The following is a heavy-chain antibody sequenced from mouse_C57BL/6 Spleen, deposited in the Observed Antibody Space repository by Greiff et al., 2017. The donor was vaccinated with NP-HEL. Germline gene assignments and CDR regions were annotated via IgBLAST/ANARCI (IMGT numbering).Heavy chain of an antibody. CDR1: GYTFTSYW. V-gene: IGHV1-69*01. CDR3: ARRLSYYGSAMDY. J-gene: IGHJ4*01. D-gene: IGHD1-1*01. Sequence: QVQLKQPGAELVMPGASVKLSCKASGYTFTSYWMHWVKQRPGQGLEWIGEIDPSDSYTNYNQKFKGKSTLTVDKSSSTAYMQLSSLTSEDSAVYYCARRLSYYGSAMDYWGQGTSVTVSS. CDR2: IDPSDSYT.